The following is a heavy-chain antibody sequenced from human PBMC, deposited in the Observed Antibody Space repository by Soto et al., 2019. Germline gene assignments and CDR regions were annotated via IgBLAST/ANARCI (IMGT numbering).Heavy chain of an antibody. CDR2: ISSGGYTI. CDR1: GFTFSSYS. D-gene: IGHD3-3*01. V-gene: IGHV3-48*01. Sequence: GSLRLSREASGFTFSSYSFNWVRQAPGQGLEWVSFISSGGYTIYHADSLEGRFSISRDDAKNSVYLQMSGLRMDDTAAYYCVRSRREWFGVVPPSDVWGRGTLVTVSS. J-gene: IGHJ4*02. CDR3: VRSRREWFGVVPPSDV.